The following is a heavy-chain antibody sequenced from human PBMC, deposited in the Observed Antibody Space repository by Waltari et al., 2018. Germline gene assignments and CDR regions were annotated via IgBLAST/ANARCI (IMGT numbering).Heavy chain of an antibody. CDR2: ISSSSSHI. CDR3: ARDSSGWYGPFDY. Sequence: EVQLVESGGGLVKPGGSLRLSCAASGFTFSSYSMNCVRQAPGKGLEWVSSISSSSSHIYYADSVKGRFTISRDNAKNSLYLKMNSLRAEDTAVYYCARDSSGWYGPFDYWGQGTLVTVSS. CDR1: GFTFSSYS. V-gene: IGHV3-21*01. J-gene: IGHJ4*02. D-gene: IGHD6-19*01.